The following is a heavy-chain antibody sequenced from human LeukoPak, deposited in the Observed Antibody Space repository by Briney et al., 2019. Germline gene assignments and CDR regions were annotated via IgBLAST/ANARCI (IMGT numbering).Heavy chain of an antibody. CDR1: GFTYSSYA. Sequence: GGSLRLSCAASGFTYSSYAMHWVRQAPAKGLEYVSAISSNGGSTYYANSVKGRFTISRDNSKNTLYLQMGSLRAEDMAVYYCARDSHYDSSGDLDYWGQGTLVTVSS. D-gene: IGHD3-22*01. CDR3: ARDSHYDSSGDLDY. J-gene: IGHJ4*02. V-gene: IGHV3-64*01. CDR2: ISSNGGST.